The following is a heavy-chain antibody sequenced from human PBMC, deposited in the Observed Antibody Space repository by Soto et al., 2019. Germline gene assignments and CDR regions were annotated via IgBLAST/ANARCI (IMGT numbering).Heavy chain of an antibody. V-gene: IGHV1-2*04. Sequence: GASVQVSCKASGYSFTANSMHLVRPAPGQGLEWXGWIKHNNRGTNSARKLQGWVTMIRETSISTGYMDLTRLKSDDTPVYYCAKVWGEDGYCTRTSCLYYFHHWGQGTLVTVSS. D-gene: IGHD2-2*03. J-gene: IGHJ4*02. CDR3: AKVWGEDGYCTRTSCLYYFHH. CDR2: IKHNNRGT. CDR1: GYSFTANS.